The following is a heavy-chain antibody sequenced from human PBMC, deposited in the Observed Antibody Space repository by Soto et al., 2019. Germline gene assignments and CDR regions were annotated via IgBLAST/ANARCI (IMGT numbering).Heavy chain of an antibody. D-gene: IGHD1-26*01. CDR1: GYTFTGYY. Sequence: QVQLVQSGAEVKKPGASVKVSCKASGYTFTGYYMHWVRQAPGQGLEWMGWINPNSGGTNYAQKFQGRVTMTRDTSISTAYMELSRPRSDDTAVYYCARGASGSYYGYSNWFDPRGQGTLVTVSS. V-gene: IGHV1-2*02. CDR3: ARGASGSYYGYSNWFDP. J-gene: IGHJ5*02. CDR2: INPNSGGT.